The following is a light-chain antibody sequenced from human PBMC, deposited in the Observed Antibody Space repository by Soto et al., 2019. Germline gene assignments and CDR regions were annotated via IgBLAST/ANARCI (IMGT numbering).Light chain of an antibody. CDR1: SSDIGAYDY. V-gene: IGLV2-14*01. CDR3: ASYTSSSTSVI. CDR2: EVN. Sequence: QSALTQPASLSGSPGQSITISCTGTSSDIGAYDYVSWFQQHPGKAPKLMISEVNNRPSGVSNRFSGSKSGNTAYLTISVLQVEDEADYYCASYTSSSTSVIFGRGTKLTVL. J-gene: IGLJ2*01.